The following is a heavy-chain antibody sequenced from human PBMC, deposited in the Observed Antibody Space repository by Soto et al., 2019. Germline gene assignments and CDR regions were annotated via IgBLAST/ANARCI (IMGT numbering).Heavy chain of an antibody. J-gene: IGHJ6*02. D-gene: IGHD5-18*01. V-gene: IGHV1-69*13. CDR1: GGTFSRYA. CDR2: IIPIFGTA. CDR3: ARDLAEGYSYDLYYYYYGMDV. Sequence: SVKVSCKASGGTFSRYAISWVRQAPGQGLEWMGGIIPIFGTANYAQKFQGRVAITADESTSTAYMELSSLRSEDTAVYYCARDLAEGYSYDLYYYYYGMDVWGQGTTVTVSS.